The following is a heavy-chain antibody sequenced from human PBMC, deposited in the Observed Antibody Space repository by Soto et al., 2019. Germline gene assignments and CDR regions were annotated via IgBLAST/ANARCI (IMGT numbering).Heavy chain of an antibody. V-gene: IGHV1-3*01. CDR3: ARDLSSGWYYNAFDI. D-gene: IGHD6-19*01. CDR2: INADNGNT. CDR1: GYTFTSYA. Sequence: ASVKVSCKASGYTFTSYAMHWVRQAPGQRLEWMGWINADNGNTKYSQKFQGRVTITRDTSASTAYMELSSLRSEDTAVYYCARDLSSGWYYNAFDIWGQGTMVTVSS. J-gene: IGHJ3*02.